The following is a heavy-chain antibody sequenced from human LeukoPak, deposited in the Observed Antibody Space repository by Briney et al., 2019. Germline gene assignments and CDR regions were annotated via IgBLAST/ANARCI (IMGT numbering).Heavy chain of an antibody. CDR1: GFTVSSNY. D-gene: IGHD1-26*01. J-gene: IGHJ1*01. CDR2: IYSGGST. V-gene: IGHV3-66*01. Sequence: GGSLRLSCAASGFTVSSNYMSWVRQAPGKGLKWVSIIYSGGSTYYADSVKGRFTISRDNSKNTLYLQMNSLRAEDTAVYYCVRASSLPGNFQHWGQGTLVTVSS. CDR3: VRASSLPGNFQH.